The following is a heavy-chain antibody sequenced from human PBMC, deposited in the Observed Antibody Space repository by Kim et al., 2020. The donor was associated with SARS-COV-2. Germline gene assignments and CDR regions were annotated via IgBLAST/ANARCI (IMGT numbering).Heavy chain of an antibody. CDR2: ISAYNGNT. V-gene: IGHV1-18*01. Sequence: ASVKVSCKASGYTFTSYGISWVRQAPGQGLEWMGWISAYNGNTNYAQKLQGRVTMTTDTSTSTAYMELRSLRSDDTAVYYCARALASHCSGGSCYPGYWGQGTLVTVSS. D-gene: IGHD2-15*01. J-gene: IGHJ4*02. CDR1: GYTFTSYG. CDR3: ARALASHCSGGSCYPGY.